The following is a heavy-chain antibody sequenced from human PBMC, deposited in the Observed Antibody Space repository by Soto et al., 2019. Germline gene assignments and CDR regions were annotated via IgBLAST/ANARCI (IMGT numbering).Heavy chain of an antibody. CDR1: GFTFSSYS. V-gene: IGHV3-21*01. J-gene: IGHJ3*02. CDR3: ARDLRDCSGGSCYRDAFDI. Sequence: GGSLRLSCAASGFTFSSYSMNWFRQAPGKGLEWVSSISSSSSYIYYADSVKGRFTISRDNAKNSLYLQMNSLRAEDTAVYYCARDLRDCSGGSCYRDAFDIWGQGTMVTVSS. CDR2: ISSSSSYI. D-gene: IGHD2-15*01.